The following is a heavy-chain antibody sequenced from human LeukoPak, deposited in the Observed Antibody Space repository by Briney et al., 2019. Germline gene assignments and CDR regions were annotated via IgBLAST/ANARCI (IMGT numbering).Heavy chain of an antibody. V-gene: IGHV3-9*01. J-gene: IGHJ6*02. D-gene: IGHD3-10*01. CDR3: AKDSRAQVYYYGMDV. CDR2: ISWNSGSI. CDR1: GFTFDDYA. Sequence: GRSLRLSCAASGFTFDDYAMHWVRQAPGKGLEWVSGISWNSGSIGYADSVKGRFTISRDNAKNSLYLQMNSLRAEDTALYYCAKDSRAQVYYYGMDVWGQGTTVTVSS.